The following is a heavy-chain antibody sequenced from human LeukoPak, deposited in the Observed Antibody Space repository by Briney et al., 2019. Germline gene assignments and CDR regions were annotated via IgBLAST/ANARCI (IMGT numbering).Heavy chain of an antibody. D-gene: IGHD1-26*01. J-gene: IGHJ4*02. Sequence: SETLSLTCTVSGGSISSHYWSWIRQPPGKGLEWIGYIYYSGSTNYNPSLKSRVTISVDTSKNQFSLKLSSVTAADTAVYYCAREEWELLIFDYWGQGTLVTASS. CDR2: IYYSGST. V-gene: IGHV4-59*11. CDR3: AREEWELLIFDY. CDR1: GGSISSHY.